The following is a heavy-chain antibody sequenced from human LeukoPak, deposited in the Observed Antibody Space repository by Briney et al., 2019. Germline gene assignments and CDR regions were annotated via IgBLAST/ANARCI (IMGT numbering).Heavy chain of an antibody. Sequence: GGSLRLSCAASGFTFSSYGMHWFRQAPGKGLEWVAFIRYDGSNKYYADSVKGRFTISRDNSKNTLYLQMNRLRAEDTAVYYSAGSSSQYYYYYMDVWGKGTTVTVSS. J-gene: IGHJ6*03. D-gene: IGHD6-6*01. CDR2: IRYDGSNK. CDR3: AGSSSQYYYYYMDV. CDR1: GFTFSSYG. V-gene: IGHV3-30*02.